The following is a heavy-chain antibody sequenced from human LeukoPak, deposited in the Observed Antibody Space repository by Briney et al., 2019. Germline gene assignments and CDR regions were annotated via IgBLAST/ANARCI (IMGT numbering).Heavy chain of an antibody. J-gene: IGHJ4*02. D-gene: IGHD2-2*01. CDR2: IYYSGST. CDR1: GGSISSYY. CDR3: ARLNLPAIKGAFDY. Sequence: SETLSLTCTVSGGSISSYYWSWIRQPPGKGLEWIGYIYYSGSTNYNPSLKSRVTISVDTSKNQFSLKLSSVTAADTAVYYCARLNLPAIKGAFDYWGQGTLVTVSS. V-gene: IGHV4-59*01.